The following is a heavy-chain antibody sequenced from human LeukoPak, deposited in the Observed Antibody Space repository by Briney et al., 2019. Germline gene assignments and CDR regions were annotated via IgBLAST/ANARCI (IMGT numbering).Heavy chain of an antibody. CDR2: ISGDGGGT. CDR3: AKGLGRFDY. Sequence: GGSLRLSCAASGFTFSDYYMSWVRQAPGKGLEWVSSISGDGGGTYYADSVKGRFTISRDNSKNTLSLQMDSLRAEDTAIYYCAKGLGRFDYWGQGTLVTVSS. V-gene: IGHV3-23*01. J-gene: IGHJ4*02. CDR1: GFTFSDYY.